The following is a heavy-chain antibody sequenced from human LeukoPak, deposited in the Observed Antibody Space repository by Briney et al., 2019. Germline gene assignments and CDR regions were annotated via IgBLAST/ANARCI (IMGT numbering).Heavy chain of an antibody. CDR3: AQDSANSELRYCSSTDCSLDS. V-gene: IGHV3-23*01. CDR1: GFTFSSYA. CDR2: ISGSGGST. Sequence: PGGSLRLSCAASGFTFSSYAMSWVRQAPGKGLEWVSAISGSGGSTYYADSVRGRFTISRDNSKNTLYLQMRRLRAEDTAVYYWAQDSANSELRYCSSTDCSLDSWGQGTLVTVSS. J-gene: IGHJ5*01. D-gene: IGHD2-2*01.